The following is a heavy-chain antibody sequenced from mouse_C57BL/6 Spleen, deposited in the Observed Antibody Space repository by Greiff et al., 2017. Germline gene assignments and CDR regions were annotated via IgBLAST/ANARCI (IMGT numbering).Heavy chain of an antibody. CDR1: GYTFTSYW. V-gene: IGHV1-64*01. Sequence: QVQLQQPGAELVKPGASVKLSCKASGYTFTSYWMHWVKQRTGQGLEWIGMIHPNSGGTNYNEKFKSKATLTVDKSSSTAYMQLSSLTSEASAVSYYASGDCDMDYWGQGTSVTVSS. CDR2: IHPNSGGT. D-gene: IGHD2-4*01. CDR3: ASGDCDMDY. J-gene: IGHJ4*01.